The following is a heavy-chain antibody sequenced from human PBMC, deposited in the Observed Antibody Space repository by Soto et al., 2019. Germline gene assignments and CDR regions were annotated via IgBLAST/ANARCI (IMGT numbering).Heavy chain of an antibody. V-gene: IGHV4-39*01. Sequence: PSETLSLTCTVSGDSINSHTYYWGWIRQPPGKGLEWIGSVYYTWTTYYNPSLKSRVTISVDTSKNQFSLKLSSVTAADTAVYYCARHGTYYYDSAGYYFFDYWGKGTLVTVS. J-gene: IGHJ4*02. CDR3: ARHGTYYYDSAGYYFFDY. D-gene: IGHD3-22*01. CDR2: VYYTWTT. CDR1: GDSINSHTYY.